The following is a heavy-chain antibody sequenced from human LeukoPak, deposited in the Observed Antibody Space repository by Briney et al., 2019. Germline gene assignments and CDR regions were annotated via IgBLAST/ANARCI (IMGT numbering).Heavy chain of an antibody. D-gene: IGHD4-17*01. CDR2: ISGSGGST. Sequence: PGGSLRLSCAAYGFNFSSYAMSWVRQAPGKGLEWVSAISGSGGSTYYADSVKGRFTISRDNSKNTLYLQMNSLRAEDTAVYYCAKDPDYGDFGWGQGTLVTVSS. V-gene: IGHV3-23*01. CDR1: GFNFSSYA. J-gene: IGHJ4*02. CDR3: AKDPDYGDFG.